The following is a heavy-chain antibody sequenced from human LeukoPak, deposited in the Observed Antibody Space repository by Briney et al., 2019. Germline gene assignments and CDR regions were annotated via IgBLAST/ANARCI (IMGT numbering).Heavy chain of an antibody. D-gene: IGHD4-17*01. V-gene: IGHV4-59*01. J-gene: IGHJ4*02. Sequence: SETLSLTCTVSGGSISSYYWSWIRQPPGKGLECIGYIYYSGSTNYNPSLKSRVTISVDTSKNQFSLKLSSVTAADTAVYYCARMGDYGDYYFDYWGQGTLVTVSS. CDR2: IYYSGST. CDR1: GGSISSYY. CDR3: ARMGDYGDYYFDY.